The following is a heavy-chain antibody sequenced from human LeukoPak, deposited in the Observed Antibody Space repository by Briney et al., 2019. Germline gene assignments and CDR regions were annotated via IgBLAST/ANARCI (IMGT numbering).Heavy chain of an antibody. V-gene: IGHV4-38-2*01. Sequence: PSETLSLTCAVSGYSISSGYYWGWIRQPPGKGLEWIGSIHHSGSTNYNPSLKSRVTISVDTSKNQFSLKLSSVTAADTAMYYCARQGGSGSYIAYWGQGTLVTVSS. CDR2: IHHSGST. CDR1: GYSISSGYY. CDR3: ARQGGSGSYIAY. J-gene: IGHJ4*02. D-gene: IGHD3-10*01.